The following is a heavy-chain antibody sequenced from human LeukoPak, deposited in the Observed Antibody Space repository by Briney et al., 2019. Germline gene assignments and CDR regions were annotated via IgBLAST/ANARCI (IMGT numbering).Heavy chain of an antibody. CDR1: GFTFSSSL. V-gene: IGHV3-74*01. Sequence: QAGGSLRLSCAASGFTFSSSLMHWVRQGPGKGPVWVSLINSDGRSTNYADSVKGRFTISRDNAENTLYLHMNSLRAEDTAVYYCAYGTGWFFNYWGQGTLVTVSS. CDR2: INSDGRST. CDR3: AYGTGWFFNY. J-gene: IGHJ4*02. D-gene: IGHD6-19*01.